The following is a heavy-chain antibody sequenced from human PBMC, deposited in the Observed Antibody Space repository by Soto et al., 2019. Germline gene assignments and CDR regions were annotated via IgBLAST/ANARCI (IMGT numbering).Heavy chain of an antibody. CDR2: ITADGGGT. CDR3: AKDSGGSGWHEFDC. V-gene: IGHV3-23*01. Sequence: PXGSLRLSCTASGFTFSSYIMNWVRQAPGKGLEWISTITADGGGTFYADSVKGRFTISRDNSKNTLYLQMDNLRAEDTALYYCAKDSGGSGWHEFDCWGQGNQVTVSS. CDR1: GFTFSSYI. J-gene: IGHJ4*02. D-gene: IGHD6-19*01.